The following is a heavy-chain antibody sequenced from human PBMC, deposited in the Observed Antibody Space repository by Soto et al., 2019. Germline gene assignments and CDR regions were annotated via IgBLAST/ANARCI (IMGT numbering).Heavy chain of an antibody. D-gene: IGHD2-2*01. CDR1: GFMFSNFA. Sequence: GGSLRLSCAVSGFMFSNFAMTWVRQAPGKGLEWVSTTRSNGEHTYYADPVKGRFTVSRDNSKNTLFLEMSSLRAEETAIYYCAKDSKSVSVSAARVYGMDVWGKGPTVTVSS. CDR3: AKDSKSVSVSAARVYGMDV. J-gene: IGHJ6*04. CDR2: TRSNGEHT. V-gene: IGHV3-23*01.